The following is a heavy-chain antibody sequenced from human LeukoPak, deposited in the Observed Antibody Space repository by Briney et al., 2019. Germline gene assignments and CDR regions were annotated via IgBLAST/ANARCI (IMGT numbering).Heavy chain of an antibody. CDR3: ARHDRTIFGVPLLDY. V-gene: IGHV4-4*02. J-gene: IGHJ4*02. CDR1: GGSISSSNW. D-gene: IGHD3-3*01. CDR2: IYHSGST. Sequence: SETLSLTCAVSGGSISSSNWWSWVRQPPGKGLEWVGEIYHSGSTNYNPSLKSRVTISVDKSKNQFSLKLSSVTAADTAVYYCARHDRTIFGVPLLDYWGQGTLVTVSS.